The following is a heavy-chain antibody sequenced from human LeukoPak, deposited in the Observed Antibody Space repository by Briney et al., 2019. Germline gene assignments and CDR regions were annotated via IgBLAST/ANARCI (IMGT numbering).Heavy chain of an antibody. J-gene: IGHJ4*02. V-gene: IGHV4-34*01. Sequence: ETLSLTCAVYGGSFSGYYWSWIRQPPGKGLEWIGEINHSGSTNYNPSLKSRVTISVDTSKNQFSLKLSSVTAADTAVYYCARGDYFDYWGQGTLVTVSS. CDR3: ARGDYFDY. CDR2: INHSGST. CDR1: GGSFSGYY.